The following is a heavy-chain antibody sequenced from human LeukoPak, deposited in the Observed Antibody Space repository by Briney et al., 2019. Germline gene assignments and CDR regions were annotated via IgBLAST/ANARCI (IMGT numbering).Heavy chain of an antibody. CDR3: AREGGPYRPLDY. CDR1: GGSITNTNY. J-gene: IGHJ4*02. V-gene: IGHV4-4*02. Sequence: PSGTLSLTCGVSGGSITNTNYWTWVRQPPGKGLEWIGEVNLQGSTNYNPSLMGRVAISVDKSENHISLQLTSVTAADTAVYYCAREGGPYRPLDYSGQGTLVTVSS. CDR2: VNLQGST.